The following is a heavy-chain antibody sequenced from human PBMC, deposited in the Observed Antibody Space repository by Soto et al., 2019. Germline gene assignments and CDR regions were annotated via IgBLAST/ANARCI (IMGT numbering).Heavy chain of an antibody. CDR2: ISYDGSNK. V-gene: IGHV3-30*18. CDR1: GFIFSRYG. Sequence: QGQLVESGGGVVQPGTSLRLSCEASGFIFSRYGMHWVRQAPGKGLEWVAVISYDGSNKYYAESVKGRFISSRDKSENTLYLQMNSLRAEDTAVYYCAKDLGSGKPYYYYAMDVWGQGTTVTVSS. J-gene: IGHJ6*02. D-gene: IGHD3-10*01. CDR3: AKDLGSGKPYYYYAMDV.